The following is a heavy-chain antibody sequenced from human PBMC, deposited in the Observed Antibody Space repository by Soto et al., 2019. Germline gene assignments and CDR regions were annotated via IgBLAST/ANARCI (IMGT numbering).Heavy chain of an antibody. V-gene: IGHV1-2*04. J-gene: IGHJ5*02. CDR3: ARDGSSSWHDNWFDP. CDR1: GYTFTGYY. CDR2: INPNSGGT. Sequence: ASVKVSCKASGYTFTGYYMHWVRQAPGQGLEWMGWINPNSGGTNYAQKFQGWVTMTRDTSISTAYMELSRLRSDDTAVYYCARDGSSSWHDNWFDPWGQGTLVTVSS. D-gene: IGHD6-13*01.